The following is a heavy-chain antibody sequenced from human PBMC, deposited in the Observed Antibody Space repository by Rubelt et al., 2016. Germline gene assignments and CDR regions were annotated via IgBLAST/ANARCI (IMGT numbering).Heavy chain of an antibody. J-gene: IGHJ4*02. CDR3: ARDSLTPLGGFDY. CDR2: IKSNINGGTT. V-gene: IGHV3-15*07. CDR1: EAW. Sequence: EAWMNWVRQDPGKGLEWVGRIKSNINGGTTDYAAPVNGRFTISRDDSKNTLYLQMNSLKTEDTAVYYCARDSLTPLGGFDYWGQGTLVTVSS. D-gene: IGHD3-16*01.